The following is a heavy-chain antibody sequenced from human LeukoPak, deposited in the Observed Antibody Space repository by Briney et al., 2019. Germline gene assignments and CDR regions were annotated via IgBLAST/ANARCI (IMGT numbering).Heavy chain of an antibody. CDR3: ARDLDYGSGSYNGDC. D-gene: IGHD3-10*01. CDR1: GYTFTGYY. J-gene: IGHJ4*02. CDR2: INPNSGGT. V-gene: IGHV1-2*02. Sequence: ASVKVSCKASGYTFTGYYMHWVRQAPGQGLEWMGWINPNSGGTNYAQKFQGRVTMTRDTSISTAYMELSSLRSGDTALYYCARDLDYGSGSYNGDCWGQGTQVTVSS.